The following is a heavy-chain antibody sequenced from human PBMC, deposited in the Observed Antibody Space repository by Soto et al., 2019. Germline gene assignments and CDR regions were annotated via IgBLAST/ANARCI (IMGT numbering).Heavy chain of an antibody. J-gene: IGHJ4*02. CDR2: ISVYNGNT. CDR3: ARDWCSGGKCYFFFDY. D-gene: IGHD2-15*01. V-gene: IGHV1-18*04. Sequence: QVQLVQSGGEVKKPGASVRVSCKASGYAFTSYGISFLRQAPGQALEWMGWISVYNGNTNYAQKFQGRVNMTTDTSTNTVYMELRSLTSDDTAVYYCARDWCSGGKCYFFFDYWGQGTLVTVSS. CDR1: GYAFTSYG.